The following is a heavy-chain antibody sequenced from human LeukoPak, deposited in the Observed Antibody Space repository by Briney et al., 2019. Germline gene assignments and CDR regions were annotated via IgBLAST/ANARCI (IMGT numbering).Heavy chain of an antibody. J-gene: IGHJ4*02. CDR1: GGSFSGYY. CDR2: INHSGST. D-gene: IGHD3-16*02. Sequence: SETLSLTCAVYGGSFSGYYWSWIRQPPGKGLEWIGEINHSGSTNYNPSLKSRVTISVDTSKNQFSLKLSSVTAADTAVYYCARGRSFVWGSYRYTAPLDYWGQGTLVTVSS. CDR3: ARGRSFVWGSYRYTAPLDY. V-gene: IGHV4-34*01.